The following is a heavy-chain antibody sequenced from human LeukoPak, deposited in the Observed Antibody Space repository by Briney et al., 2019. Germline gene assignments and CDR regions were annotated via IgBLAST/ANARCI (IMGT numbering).Heavy chain of an antibody. CDR3: ARDQGCTSTNCYSLFFHY. CDR2: IWYDGSNK. D-gene: IGHD2-2*01. V-gene: IGHV3-30*02. J-gene: IGHJ4*02. CDR1: GFTFGTYG. Sequence: GGSLRLSCAASGFTFGTYGMHWVRQAPGKGLEWVALIWYDGSNKYYADSVKGRFTISRDNYKNTLYLQMNSLRAEDTAVYYCARDQGCTSTNCYSLFFHYWGQGTLVTVSS.